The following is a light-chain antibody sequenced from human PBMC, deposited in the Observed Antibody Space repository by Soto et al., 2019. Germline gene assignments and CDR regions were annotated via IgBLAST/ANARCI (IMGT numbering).Light chain of an antibody. CDR2: DAS. V-gene: IGKV1-39*01. Sequence: DIQVTQSPSSLSASVGDRVTLTCRASQSITNYLNWYQQKPGKAPKLLIYDASSLQSGVPSRFSGSGSVTDFTITIRSLQPEDFATYYCQQSHITPRTFGQGTRVDIK. CDR1: QSITNY. J-gene: IGKJ1*01. CDR3: QQSHITPRT.